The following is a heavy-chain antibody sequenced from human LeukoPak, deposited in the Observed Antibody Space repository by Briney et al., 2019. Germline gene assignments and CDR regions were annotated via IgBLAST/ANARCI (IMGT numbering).Heavy chain of an antibody. Sequence: PGGSLRLSCEASGFTFNSYEMNWVRQAPGKGLEWISYISSSGSTKYYAESVEGRFTISRENAKTTLYLQMNSLRAEDTAIHYCARDGLVNSLDHWGQGTPVTVSS. J-gene: IGHJ5*02. D-gene: IGHD3/OR15-3a*01. CDR1: GFTFNSYE. CDR3: ARDGLVNSLDH. V-gene: IGHV3-48*03. CDR2: ISSSGSTK.